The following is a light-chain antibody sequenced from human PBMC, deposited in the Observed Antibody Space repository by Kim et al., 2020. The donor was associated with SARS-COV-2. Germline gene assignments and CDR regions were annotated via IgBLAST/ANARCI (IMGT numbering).Light chain of an antibody. CDR3: ASWDDNLSGVI. CDR1: RSNIGSKF. J-gene: IGLJ2*01. V-gene: IGLV1-47*01. Sequence: QAVVTQPPSASGTPGQRVTISCSGSRSNIGSKFVYWYQQLPGTAPTLLIYSNNQRPSGVPDRFSGSKSGALASLTISGLRSEDEADYYCASWDDNLSGVIFGGGTQLTVL. CDR2: SNN.